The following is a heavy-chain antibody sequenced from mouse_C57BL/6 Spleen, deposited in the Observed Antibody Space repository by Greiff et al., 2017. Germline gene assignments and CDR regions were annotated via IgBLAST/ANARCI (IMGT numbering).Heavy chain of an antibody. Sequence: VQLQQSGAELAKPGASVKLSCKASGYTFTSYWMHWVKQRPGQGLEWIGYINPSSGYTKYNQKFKDKATLTADKASSKAYMQLSSLTYEDSAVYYCSGFQLGLDYWGQGTTLTVSS. CDR3: SGFQLGLDY. V-gene: IGHV1-7*01. J-gene: IGHJ2*01. CDR2: INPSSGYT. CDR1: GYTFTSYW. D-gene: IGHD4-1*02.